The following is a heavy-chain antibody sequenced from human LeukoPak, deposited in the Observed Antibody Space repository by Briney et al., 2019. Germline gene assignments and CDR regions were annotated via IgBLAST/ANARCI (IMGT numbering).Heavy chain of an antibody. J-gene: IGHJ4*02. Sequence: GASVKVSCKASGFTFSSSAVQWVRQARGQRLEWIGRIVVGSGKTNYAQKFQERVTITRDMSTTTVNMELTRLSSEDTAVYYCAADDLLFVYWGQGTLVTVSS. D-gene: IGHD3-10*02. CDR1: GFTFSSSA. CDR2: IVVGSGKT. V-gene: IGHV1-58*01. CDR3: AADDLLFVY.